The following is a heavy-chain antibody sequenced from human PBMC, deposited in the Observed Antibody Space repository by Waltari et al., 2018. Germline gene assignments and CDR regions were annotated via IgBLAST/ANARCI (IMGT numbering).Heavy chain of an antibody. CDR1: GGSISSGDSY. J-gene: IGHJ3*02. CDR2: IYYSGST. Sequence: QVQLQESGPGLVKPSQTLSLTCTVSGGSISSGDSYWSWTRQPPGKGLEWIGYIYYSGSTYYNPSLKSRVTISVDTSKNQFSLKLSSVTAADTAVYYCATRITMVQGVINDAFDIWGQGTMVTVSS. V-gene: IGHV4-30-4*08. CDR3: ATRITMVQGVINDAFDI. D-gene: IGHD3-10*01.